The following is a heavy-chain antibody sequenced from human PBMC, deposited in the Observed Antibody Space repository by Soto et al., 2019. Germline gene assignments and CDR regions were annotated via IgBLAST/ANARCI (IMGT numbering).Heavy chain of an antibody. J-gene: IGHJ6*02. CDR2: IYHSGST. CDR1: GGSISSGGYS. D-gene: IGHD3-3*01. CDR3: ARESLNDFSSGSGYFGMDV. V-gene: IGHV4-30-2*01. Sequence: PSETLSLTCAVSGGSISSGGYSWNWIRQPPGKGLEWIGNIYHSGSTYYNPSLKSRVTISVDRSKNQFSLNLSSVTAADTAVYYCARESLNDFSSGSGYFGMDVWGQGTTVTVSS.